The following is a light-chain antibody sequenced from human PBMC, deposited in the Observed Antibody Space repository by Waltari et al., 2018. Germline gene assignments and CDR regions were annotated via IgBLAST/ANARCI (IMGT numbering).Light chain of an antibody. Sequence: SSELTXXXAVSVAXGQTVRITCQXXSLRSYXASWYQQKPGQAPVLVIYGKNNRPSGIPDRFSGSSSGNTASLTITGAQAEDEADYYCXXRDSSGHXVFGTGTKVTVL. CDR3: XXRDSSGHXV. J-gene: IGLJ1*01. CDR2: GKN. CDR1: SLRSYX. V-gene: IGLV3-19*01.